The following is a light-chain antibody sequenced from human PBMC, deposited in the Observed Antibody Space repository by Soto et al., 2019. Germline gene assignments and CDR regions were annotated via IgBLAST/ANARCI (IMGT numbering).Light chain of an antibody. CDR2: AAS. J-gene: IGKJ1*01. CDR1: QGISNY. V-gene: IGKV1-27*01. Sequence: DIQMTQSPSSLSASVGDRVAITCRASQGISNYLAWYQQKPGKVPKLLIYAASTLQSGVPSRFSGSGSGTDFTLTISSLQPEDVATYYCQHTYSTFGQGTKVELK. CDR3: QHTYST.